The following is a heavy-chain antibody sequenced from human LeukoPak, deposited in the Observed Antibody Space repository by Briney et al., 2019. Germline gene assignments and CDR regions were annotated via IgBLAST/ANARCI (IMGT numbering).Heavy chain of an antibody. CDR2: IYQSGTT. CDR1: GGSISSGGYY. V-gene: IGHV4-30-2*01. J-gene: IGHJ5*02. CDR3: ARVYDFWSGYYVNWFDP. D-gene: IGHD3-3*01. Sequence: TSETLSLTCTVSGGSISSGGYYWSWIRQPLGKGLEWIGYIYQSGTTYYNPSLKSRVTISLDRSKNQFSLKLSSVTAADTAVYYCARVYDFWSGYYVNWFDPWGQGTLVTVSS.